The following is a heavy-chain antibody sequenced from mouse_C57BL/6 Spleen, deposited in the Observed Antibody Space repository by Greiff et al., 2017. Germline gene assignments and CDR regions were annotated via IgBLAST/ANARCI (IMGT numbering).Heavy chain of an antibody. CDR3: ARAGGTRAMDY. CDR1: GYTFTDYY. V-gene: IGHV1-26*01. J-gene: IGHJ4*01. CDR2: INPNNGGT. Sequence: VQLQQSGPELVKPGASVKISCKASGYTFTDYYMNWVKQSPGKSLEWIGDINPNNGGTSYNQKFKGKATLTVDKSSSTAYMELRSLASEDAAVDYCARAGGTRAMDYWGQGTSVTVSS. D-gene: IGHD4-1*01.